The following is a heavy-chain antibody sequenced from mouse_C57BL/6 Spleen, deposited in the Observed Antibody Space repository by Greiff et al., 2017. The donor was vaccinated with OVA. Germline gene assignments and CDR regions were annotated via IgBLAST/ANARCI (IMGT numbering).Heavy chain of an antibody. J-gene: IGHJ1*03. CDR2: IDPSDSYT. D-gene: IGHD1-1*01. CDR1: GYTFTSYW. CDR3: ARFPYYYGSSYRWYFDV. Sequence: QVQLQQPGAELVKPGASVKLSCKASGYTFTSYWMQWVKQRPGQGLEWIGEIDPSDSYTNYNQKFKGKATLTVDTSSSTAYMQLSSLTSEDSAVYYCARFPYYYGSSYRWYFDVWGTGTTVTVSS. V-gene: IGHV1-50*01.